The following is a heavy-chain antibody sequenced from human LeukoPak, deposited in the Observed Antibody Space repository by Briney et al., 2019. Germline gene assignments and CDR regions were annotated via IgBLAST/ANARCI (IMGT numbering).Heavy chain of an antibody. D-gene: IGHD4-11*01. CDR1: GGYFSGYY. Sequence: SETLSLTCAVYGGYFSGYYWSWIRPPPGKGLEWIGELNHTGSTNYTPSLKSRVTISVDTSKNQFSLKLSSVTAADTAVYYCARATYSNYIDYWGQGTLVTVSS. V-gene: IGHV4-34*01. CDR2: LNHTGST. CDR3: ARATYSNYIDY. J-gene: IGHJ4*02.